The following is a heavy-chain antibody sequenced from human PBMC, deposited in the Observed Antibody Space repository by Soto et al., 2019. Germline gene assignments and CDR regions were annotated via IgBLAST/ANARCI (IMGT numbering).Heavy chain of an antibody. CDR1: GYNFAGYW. CDR3: ARGGVSTRTFDY. J-gene: IGHJ4*02. Sequence: WESLKISCKGSGYNFAGYWIAWVRQMPGKGLELMGIIYPSDSDTRYRPSFQGQVTISADKSISSAYLQWSSLRASDTAMSYCARGGVSTRTFDYWGQGTPVPVSS. D-gene: IGHD3-3*01. V-gene: IGHV5-51*01. CDR2: IYPSDSDT.